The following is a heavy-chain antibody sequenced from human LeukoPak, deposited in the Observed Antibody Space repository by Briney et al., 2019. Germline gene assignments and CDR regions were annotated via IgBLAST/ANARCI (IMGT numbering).Heavy chain of an antibody. J-gene: IGHJ4*02. D-gene: IGHD3-22*01. CDR3: ARHSSRGHYYDFDF. Sequence: SVKVSCKAPGDTLITHFISWVRQAPGQGLEWVGRIVPVIGVATYAQSLQGRVIITADRSTNTAYMELSSLRFEDSAVYFCARHSSRGHYYDFDFWGQGSLVTVSS. V-gene: IGHV1-69*02. CDR1: GDTLITHF. CDR2: IVPVIGVA.